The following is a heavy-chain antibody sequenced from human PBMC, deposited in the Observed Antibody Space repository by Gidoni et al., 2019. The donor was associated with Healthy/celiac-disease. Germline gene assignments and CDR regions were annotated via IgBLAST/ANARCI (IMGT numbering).Heavy chain of an antibody. V-gene: IGHV3-48*03. Sequence: EVQLVESGGGLVQPGGSLRLSCAASGFTFSSYEMNWVRQAPGKGLEWVSYISSSGSTIYYADSVKGRFTISRDNAKNSLYLQMNSLRAEDTAVYYCAREVKTMYYFDYWGQGTLVTASS. D-gene: IGHD3-10*02. CDR2: ISSSGSTI. J-gene: IGHJ4*02. CDR3: AREVKTMYYFDY. CDR1: GFTFSSYE.